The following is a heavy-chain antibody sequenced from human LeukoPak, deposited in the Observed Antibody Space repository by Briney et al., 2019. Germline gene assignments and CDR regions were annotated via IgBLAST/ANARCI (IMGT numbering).Heavy chain of an antibody. CDR1: GFTFSSYA. CDR2: ISGSGGST. CDR3: AKGPPRGILTGSPWFDP. Sequence: GGSLRLSCAASGFTFSSYAMSWVRQAPGKGMKWVSAISGSGGSTYCADSVKGRFTISRDNSKNTLYLQMNSLRAEDTAVYYCAKGPPRGILTGSPWFDPWGQGTLVTVSS. J-gene: IGHJ5*02. V-gene: IGHV3-23*01. D-gene: IGHD3-9*01.